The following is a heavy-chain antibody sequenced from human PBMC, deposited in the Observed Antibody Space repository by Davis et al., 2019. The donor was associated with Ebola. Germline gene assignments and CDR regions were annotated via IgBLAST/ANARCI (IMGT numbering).Heavy chain of an antibody. V-gene: IGHV5-51*01. Sequence: GESLKISCKVSGYSFTTYWIGWVRQMPGKGLEWMGTAYPGDSDTKYSPSFQGHVTISAEKSSNTAYLQWSSLKASDTATYYCAKLGRSSDYYGRHFDWWGQGTRVTVSS. CDR2: AYPGDSDT. CDR1: GYSFTTYW. J-gene: IGHJ4*02. D-gene: IGHD2-21*02. CDR3: AKLGRSSDYYGRHFDW.